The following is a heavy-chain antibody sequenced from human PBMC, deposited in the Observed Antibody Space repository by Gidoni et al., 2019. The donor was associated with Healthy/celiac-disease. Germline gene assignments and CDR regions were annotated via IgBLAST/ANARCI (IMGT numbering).Heavy chain of an antibody. J-gene: IGHJ5*02. V-gene: IGHV4-34*01. CDR1: GGSFSGYY. CDR2: INHSGST. CDR3: ARAEYQLPPYNWFDP. D-gene: IGHD2-2*01. Sequence: QVQLQQWGAGLLKPSETLSLTCAVYGGSFSGYYWGWIRQPPGKGLEWIGEINHSGSTNYNPSLKSRVTISVDTSKNQFSLKLSSVTAADTAVYYCARAEYQLPPYNWFDPWGQGTLVTVSS.